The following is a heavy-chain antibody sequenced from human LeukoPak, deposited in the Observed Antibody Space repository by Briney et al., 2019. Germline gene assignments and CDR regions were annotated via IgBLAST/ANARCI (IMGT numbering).Heavy chain of an antibody. Sequence: GGSQRLSCTVSGFTVSSNSMSWVRQAPGKGLEWVSFIYSDNTHYSNSVKGRFTISRDNSKNTLYLQMNSLRAEDTAVYYCARRAGAYSHPYDYWGQGTLVTVSS. CDR3: ARRAGAYSHPYDY. CDR2: IYSDNT. D-gene: IGHD4/OR15-4a*01. V-gene: IGHV3-53*01. J-gene: IGHJ4*02. CDR1: GFTVSSNS.